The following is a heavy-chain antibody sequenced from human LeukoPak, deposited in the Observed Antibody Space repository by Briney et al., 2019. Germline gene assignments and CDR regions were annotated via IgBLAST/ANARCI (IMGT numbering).Heavy chain of an antibody. J-gene: IGHJ4*02. V-gene: IGHV3-23*01. CDR2: IGGSGGSP. CDR3: AKGGIGSSSGLDY. Sequence: PGGSLRLSCAASGFTFSTYVMTWVRQAPGKGLEWVSSIGGSGGSPYHGNPVKGRFSTSRDNSKNTLYLQMNSLRDEDTAVYYCAKGGIGSSSGLDYWGQGTLVTVSS. CDR1: GFTFSTYV. D-gene: IGHD5-18*01.